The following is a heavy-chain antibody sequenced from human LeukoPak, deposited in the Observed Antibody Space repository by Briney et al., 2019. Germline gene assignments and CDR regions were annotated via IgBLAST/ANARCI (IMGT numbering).Heavy chain of an antibody. CDR1: GGSLSSYY. D-gene: IGHD4-23*01. CDR2: IYTSGST. Sequence: SETLSLTCTVSGGSLSSYYWSWIRQPAGKGLEWIGRIYTSGSTNYNPSLKSRVTMSVDTSKNQFSLKLSSVTAADTAVYYCAGSYGGPSLGAFDIWGQGTMVTVSS. V-gene: IGHV4-4*07. J-gene: IGHJ3*02. CDR3: AGSYGGPSLGAFDI.